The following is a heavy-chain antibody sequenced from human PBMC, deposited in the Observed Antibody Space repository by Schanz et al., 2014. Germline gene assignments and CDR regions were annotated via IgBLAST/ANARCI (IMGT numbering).Heavy chain of an antibody. CDR3: VTEKRMESGTWAKAFDI. D-gene: IGHD3-3*01. Sequence: QVQLVQSGAEVKKPGASVKVSCKASGYTFTSYYMHWVRQAPGQGLEWMGLINPYDDTIDYAKKFQGRFTMTRDTSTTTVYMELSSLRSDDTAMYYCVTEKRMESGTWAKAFDIWGQGTWVNVSS. V-gene: IGHV1-46*01. CDR2: INPYDDTI. CDR1: GYTFTSYY. J-gene: IGHJ3*02.